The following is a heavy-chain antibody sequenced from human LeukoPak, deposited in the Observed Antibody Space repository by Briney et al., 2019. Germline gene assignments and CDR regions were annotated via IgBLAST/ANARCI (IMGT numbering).Heavy chain of an antibody. D-gene: IGHD2-21*01. V-gene: IGHV3-74*01. CDR1: GFTFSSYW. J-gene: IGHJ5*02. Sequence: PGGSLRLSCAASGFTFSSYWMHWVRQAPGKGLVWVSRINSDGSSTSYADSVKGRFTISRDNAKNTLYLQMNSLRAEDTAAYYCASLIVLERFLSWGQGTLVTVSS. CDR3: ASLIVLERFLS. CDR2: INSDGSST.